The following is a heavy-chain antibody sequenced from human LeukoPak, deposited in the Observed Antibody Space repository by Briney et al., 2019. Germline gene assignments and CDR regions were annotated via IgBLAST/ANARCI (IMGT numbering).Heavy chain of an antibody. Sequence: SETLSLTCAVYGGSFSGYYWSWIRQPPEKELEWIGEINHSGSTNYNPSLKSRTTISLDTSKNQFSLKVSSVTAADTAVYYCARRGYYYDSSGLGPDAFDIWGQGTMVTVSS. V-gene: IGHV4-34*09. D-gene: IGHD3-22*01. J-gene: IGHJ3*02. CDR3: ARRGYYYDSSGLGPDAFDI. CDR1: GGSFSGYY. CDR2: INHSGST.